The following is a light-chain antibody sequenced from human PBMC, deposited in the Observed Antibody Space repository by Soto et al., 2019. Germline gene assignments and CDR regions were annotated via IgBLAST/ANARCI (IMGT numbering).Light chain of an antibody. CDR3: QQYATSRT. CDR2: IAS. Sequence: EIVLTQSPATLSLSPWERATLSCRASQSVSSSYLAWYRQKPGQAPRLLIYIASNRPTGIPDRFSGSGSGTDFTLTISRLEPEDFAMYYCQQYATSRTFGQGTKVDIK. J-gene: IGKJ1*01. V-gene: IGKV3-20*01. CDR1: QSVSSSY.